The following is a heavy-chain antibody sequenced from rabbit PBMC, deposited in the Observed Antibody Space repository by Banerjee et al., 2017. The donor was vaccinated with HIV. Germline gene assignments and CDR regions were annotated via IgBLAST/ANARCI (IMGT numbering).Heavy chain of an antibody. V-gene: IGHV1S40*01. CDR2: IYTNGGYT. CDR3: ARGDGAYAGYAYATEGLNL. J-gene: IGHJ4*01. Sequence: QSLEESGGDLVKPGASLTLTCTASGFSFSGKYYMCWVRQAPGKGLEWIACIYTNGGYTHYASWAKGRFTISKTSSTTVTLQMTSLTAVDTATYFCARGDGAYAGYAYATEGLNLWGQGTLVTVS. CDR1: GFSFSGKYY. D-gene: IGHD6-1*01.